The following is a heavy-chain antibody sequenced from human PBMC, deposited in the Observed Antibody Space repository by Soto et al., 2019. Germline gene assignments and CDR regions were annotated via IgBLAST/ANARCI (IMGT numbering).Heavy chain of an antibody. Sequence: GGSLRLSCAASGFTFSIYCMHWVRQAPGKGLEWVAVIWYDGSNKYYADSVKGRFTISRDNSKNTLYLQMNSLRAEDTAVYYCARDGGGVVVPAASPYHYYYSYGIDVWGQGATVTGSS. V-gene: IGHV3-33*01. D-gene: IGHD2-2*01. J-gene: IGHJ6*02. CDR2: IWYDGSNK. CDR3: ARDGGGVVVPAASPYHYYYSYGIDV. CDR1: GFTFSIYC.